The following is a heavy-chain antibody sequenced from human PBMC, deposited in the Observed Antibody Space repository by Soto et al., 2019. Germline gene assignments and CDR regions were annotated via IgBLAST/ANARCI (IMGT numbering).Heavy chain of an antibody. CDR3: AKVGEAAPLYYYYYGMDV. Sequence: GGSLRLSCAASGFTFSSYGMHWVRQAPGKGLEWVAVISYDGSNKYYADSVKGRFTISRDNSKNTLYLQMNSLRAEDTAVYYCAKVGEAAPLYYYYYGMDVWGQGTTVTVSS. J-gene: IGHJ6*02. CDR2: ISYDGSNK. D-gene: IGHD6-6*01. V-gene: IGHV3-30*18. CDR1: GFTFSSYG.